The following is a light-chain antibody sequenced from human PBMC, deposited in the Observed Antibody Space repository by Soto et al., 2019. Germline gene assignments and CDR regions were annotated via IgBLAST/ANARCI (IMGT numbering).Light chain of an antibody. J-gene: IGLJ1*01. CDR3: TSYTTSGSYV. V-gene: IGLV2-14*01. CDR1: SSDIGAYNF. Sequence: QSVLTQPASVSGSPGQSITISCTGTSSDIGAYNFVSWYQQHPGKAPKLMIYDVSNRPSGVSDRFSGFESGDTASLTISGLQAEDEADYYCTSYTTSGSYVFGTGTKVTVL. CDR2: DVS.